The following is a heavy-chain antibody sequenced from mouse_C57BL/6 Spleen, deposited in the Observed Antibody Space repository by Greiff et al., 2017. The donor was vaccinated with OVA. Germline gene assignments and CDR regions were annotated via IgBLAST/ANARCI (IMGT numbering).Heavy chain of an antibody. J-gene: IGHJ2*01. D-gene: IGHD1-1*01. CDR3: AKAGDYYGSSSYYFDY. CDR2: ILPGSGST. V-gene: IGHV1-9*01. CDR1: GYTFTGYW. Sequence: QVQLQQSGAELMKPGASVELSCKATGYTFTGYWIEWVKQRPGHGLEWIGEILPGSGSTNYNEKFKGKATFTADTSSNTAYMQLSSLTTEDSAIYYCAKAGDYYGSSSYYFDYWGQGTTLTVSS.